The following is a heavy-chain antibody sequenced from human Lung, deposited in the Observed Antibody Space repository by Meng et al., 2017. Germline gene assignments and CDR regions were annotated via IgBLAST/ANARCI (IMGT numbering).Heavy chain of an antibody. D-gene: IGHD4-11*01. V-gene: IGHV4-34*01. J-gene: IGHJ4*02. CDR2: INHSGST. Sequence: QVQLQQLGAGLLNPSETLSLPCVVSGGSFSDYYWSWIRQPPGKGLEWIGEINHSGSTNYNPSLESRATISVDTSQNNLSLKLSSVTAADSAVYYCARGPTTMAHDFDYWGQGTLVTVSS. CDR3: ARGPTTMAHDFDY. CDR1: GGSFSDYY.